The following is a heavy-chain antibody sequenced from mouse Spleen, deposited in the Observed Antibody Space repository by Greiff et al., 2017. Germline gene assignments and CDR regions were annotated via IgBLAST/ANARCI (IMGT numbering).Heavy chain of an antibody. CDR2: INPYNGAT. D-gene: IGHD1-1*01. J-gene: IGHJ3*01. V-gene: IGHV1-31*01. CDR1: GYSFTGYY. Sequence: EVQLQESGPELVKPGASVKISCKASGYSFTGYYMHWVKQSHVKSLEWIGRINPYNGATSYNQNFKDKASLTVDKSSSTAYMELHSLTSEDSAVYYCARNYYGSTPWFAYWGQGTLVTVSA. CDR3: ARNYYGSTPWFAY.